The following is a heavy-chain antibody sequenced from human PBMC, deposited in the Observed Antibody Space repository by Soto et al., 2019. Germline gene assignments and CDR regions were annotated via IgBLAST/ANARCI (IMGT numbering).Heavy chain of an antibody. D-gene: IGHD6-19*01. CDR2: INHSGST. V-gene: IGHV4-34*01. CDR1: GGSFSGYY. Sequence: SETLSLTCAVDGGSFSGYYWSWILQPPGKGLEWIGEINHSGSTNYNPSLKRRVTISVDTSKNQFSLKLSSVTAADTAVYYCATDGRTGYSSGWYRNAFDIWGQGTMVTVSS. CDR3: ATDGRTGYSSGWYRNAFDI. J-gene: IGHJ3*02.